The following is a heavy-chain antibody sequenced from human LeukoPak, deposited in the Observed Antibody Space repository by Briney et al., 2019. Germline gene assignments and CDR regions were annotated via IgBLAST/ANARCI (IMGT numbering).Heavy chain of an antibody. Sequence: GRSPRLSCAASGFTFSSYAMHWVRQAPGKGLEWVAVISYDGSNKYYADSVKGRFTISRDNSKNTLYLQMNSLRAEDTAVYYCARDSYVLRFLEWLFDPWGQGTLVTVSS. CDR3: ARDSYVLRFLEWLFDP. CDR1: GFTFSSYA. V-gene: IGHV3-30-3*01. J-gene: IGHJ5*02. D-gene: IGHD3-3*01. CDR2: ISYDGSNK.